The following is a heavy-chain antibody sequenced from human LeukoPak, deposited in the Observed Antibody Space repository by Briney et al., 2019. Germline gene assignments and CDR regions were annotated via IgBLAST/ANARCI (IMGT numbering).Heavy chain of an antibody. Sequence: GESPKISCQGSGYSFSSYWIGWVRQMPGKGLEWMGIIYPGDSDTRYSPSFQGQVTISADNFISTAYLQWSSLKASNTAMYYCARGGIVGSAFDYWGQRTLVTASS. V-gene: IGHV5-51*01. J-gene: IGHJ4*02. CDR2: IYPGDSDT. CDR1: GYSFSSYW. D-gene: IGHD1-26*01. CDR3: ARGGIVGSAFDY.